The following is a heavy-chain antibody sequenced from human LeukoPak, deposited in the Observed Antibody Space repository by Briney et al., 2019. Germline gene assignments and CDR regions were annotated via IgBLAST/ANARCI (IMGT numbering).Heavy chain of an antibody. D-gene: IGHD3-22*01. V-gene: IGHV4-59*01. CDR2: IYYSGST. J-gene: IGHJ4*02. Sequence: PSETLSLTCTVSGGSISSYYWSWIRQPPGKGLEWIGYIYYSGSTNYNPSLKSRVTISVDTSKNQFSLKLGSVTAADTAVYYCARARGYYDSSGYYLYYFDYWGQGTLVTVSS. CDR3: ARARGYYDSSGYYLYYFDY. CDR1: GGSISSYY.